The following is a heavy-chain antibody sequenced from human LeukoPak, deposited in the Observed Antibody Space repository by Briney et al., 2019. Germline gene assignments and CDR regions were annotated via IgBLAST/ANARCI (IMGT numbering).Heavy chain of an antibody. CDR2: ISGSGGST. CDR1: GFTFSSYG. Sequence: PGGSLRLSCAASGFTFSSYGMSWVRQAPGKGLEWVSSISGSGGSTYYADSVKGRFTISRDNSKNTLYLQMNSLRADDTDVLSGNAFDIWGQGRMVTVCS. J-gene: IGHJ3*02. V-gene: IGHV3-23*01. CDR3: NAFDI. D-gene: IGHD3-3*02.